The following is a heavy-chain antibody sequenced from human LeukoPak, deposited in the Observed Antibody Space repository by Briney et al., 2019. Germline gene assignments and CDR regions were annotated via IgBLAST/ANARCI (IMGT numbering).Heavy chain of an antibody. CDR3: ARRAGDHYYFDY. J-gene: IGHJ4*02. CDR2: IKTSSGST. D-gene: IGHD7-27*01. CDR1: GYIFTSYY. V-gene: IGHV1-46*01. Sequence: ASVKVSCKASGYIFTSYYMHWVRGAPGQGLEWMGMIKTSSGSTSYAQKFQDSVKMTRDTSRSTVYMELSSLRSEDTAVYYCARRAGDHYYFDYWGQGTLVTVSS.